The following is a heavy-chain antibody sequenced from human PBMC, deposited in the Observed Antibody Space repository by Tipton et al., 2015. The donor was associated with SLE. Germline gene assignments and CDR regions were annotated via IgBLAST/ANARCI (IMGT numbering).Heavy chain of an antibody. D-gene: IGHD2/OR15-2a*01. CDR3: AREGGSMAGYYYYGMDV. V-gene: IGHV4-59*11. CDR1: GGSISSHY. Sequence: TLSLTCTVSGGSISSHYWSWIRQPPGKGLEWIGYIYYSGSTNYNPSLKSRVTMSVDTSKNQFSLKLSSVTAADTAVYYCAREGGSMAGYYYYGMDVWGQGTTVTVSS. J-gene: IGHJ6*02. CDR2: IYYSGST.